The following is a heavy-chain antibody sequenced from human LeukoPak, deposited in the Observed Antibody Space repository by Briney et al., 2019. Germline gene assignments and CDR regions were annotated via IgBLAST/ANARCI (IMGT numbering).Heavy chain of an antibody. V-gene: IGHV1-2*02. CDR3: ARQSSGLYSGSESPLRY. CDR1: GYTFTGYY. D-gene: IGHD1-26*01. CDR2: INPNSGGT. J-gene: IGHJ4*02. Sequence: ASVKVSCKASGYTFTGYYMHWVRQAPGQGLEWMGWINPNSGGTNYAQKFQGRVTMTRDTSTSTVYMELSSLRSEDTAVYYCARQSSGLYSGSESPLRYWGQGTLVTVSS.